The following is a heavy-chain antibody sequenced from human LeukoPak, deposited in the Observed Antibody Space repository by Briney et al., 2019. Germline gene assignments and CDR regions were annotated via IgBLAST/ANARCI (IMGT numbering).Heavy chain of an antibody. V-gene: IGHV4-39*01. Sequence: PSETLALTCTVTGGSMSSRNYYWGWRRQPPGPGLEGIGGIYYSGSTYYNPSLKSRVTISVDASKNQFSLKLSSVTAADTAVYYCARQSASDYYDSSDSFDYWGQGTLVTVSS. CDR2: IYYSGST. CDR3: ARQSASDYYDSSDSFDY. D-gene: IGHD3-22*01. CDR1: GGSMSSRNYY. J-gene: IGHJ4*02.